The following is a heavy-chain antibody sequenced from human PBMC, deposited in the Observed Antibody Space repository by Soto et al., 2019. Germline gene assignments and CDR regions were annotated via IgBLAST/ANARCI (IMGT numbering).Heavy chain of an antibody. CDR3: ARGMTPPGAPAWYYFDS. Sequence: SETLSLTCTVSGGSISSGGYYWSWIRQHPGKGLEWIGRMSISGSTNYNPTLRSRVTMSVDVAKNQFSLRLTSVTAADTALYYCARGMTPPGAPAWYYFDSWGQGTLVTVSS. V-gene: IGHV4-61*08. CDR2: MSISGST. CDR1: GGSISSGGYY. D-gene: IGHD3-16*01. J-gene: IGHJ4*02.